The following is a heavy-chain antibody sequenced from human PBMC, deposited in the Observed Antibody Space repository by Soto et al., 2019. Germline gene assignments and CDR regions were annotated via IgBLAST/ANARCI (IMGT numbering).Heavy chain of an antibody. Sequence: SETLSLTCAVYGGSFSDTYWNWFRQPPGKGLEWIGEINHSGSTNYNPSLKSRVTISVDTSKNQFSLKLSSVTAADMAVYYCARGGSYYYGSGSYYTSSGYYGMDVWGQGTTVTVSS. V-gene: IGHV4-34*01. CDR3: ARGGSYYYGSGSYYTSSGYYGMDV. CDR1: GGSFSDTY. J-gene: IGHJ6*02. D-gene: IGHD3-10*01. CDR2: INHSGST.